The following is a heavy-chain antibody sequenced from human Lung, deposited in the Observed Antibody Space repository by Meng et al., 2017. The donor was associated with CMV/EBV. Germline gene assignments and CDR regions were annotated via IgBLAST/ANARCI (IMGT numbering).Heavy chain of an antibody. CDR2: ISSSGSTI. D-gene: IGHD5-18*01. V-gene: IGHV3-48*03. J-gene: IGHJ6*02. CDR3: ARDSSGYSYGSHGYYYGMDV. CDR1: RFTFSSYE. Sequence: GESLKISCAASRFTFSSYEMNWVRQAPGKGLEWVSYISSSGSTIYYADSVKGRFTISRDNAKNSLYLQMNSLRAEDTAVYYCARDSSGYSYGSHGYYYGMDVWGQETTVTVSS.